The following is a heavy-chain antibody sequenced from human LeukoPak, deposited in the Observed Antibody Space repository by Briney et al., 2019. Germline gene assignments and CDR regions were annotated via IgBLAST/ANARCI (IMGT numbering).Heavy chain of an antibody. D-gene: IGHD3-3*01. J-gene: IGHJ6*02. CDR3: ARDSGQYYDFWSGYYSYYYYGMDV. CDR2: ISAYNGNT. Sequence: ASVKVSCKASGYTLTSYGISWVRQAPGQGLEWMGWISAYNGNTNYAQKLQGRVTMTTDTSTSTAYMELRSLRSDDTAVYYCARDSGQYYDFWSGYYSYYYYGMDVWGQGTTVTVSS. CDR1: GYTLTSYG. V-gene: IGHV1-18*01.